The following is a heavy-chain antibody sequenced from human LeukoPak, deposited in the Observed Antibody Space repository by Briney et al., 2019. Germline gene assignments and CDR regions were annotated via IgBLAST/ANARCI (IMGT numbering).Heavy chain of an antibody. CDR2: INPYSGDT. CDR1: GYTFTGYY. CDR3: ATNILVRDIINWFDP. V-gene: IGHV1-2*02. J-gene: IGHJ5*02. Sequence: ASVKVSCKASGYTFTGYYMHWVRQAPGQGLEWMAWINPYSGDTVYAQKFQGRVTMTRDTSISTAYMELSSLRYDDTAVYYCATNILVRDIINWFDPWGQGTLVTVSS. D-gene: IGHD3-10*01.